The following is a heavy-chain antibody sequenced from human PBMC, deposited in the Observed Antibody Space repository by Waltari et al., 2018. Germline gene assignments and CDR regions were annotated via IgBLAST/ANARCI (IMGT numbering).Heavy chain of an antibody. CDR1: GYTFTSYA. Sequence: QVQLVQSGAEVKKPGASVKVSCKASGYTFTSYAMHWVRQAPGQRLEWMGWISAYNGNTNYAQKLQGRVTMTTDTSTSTAYMELRSLRSDDTAVYYCAREIIGVITMIGAFDIWGQGTMVTVSS. V-gene: IGHV1-18*01. CDR2: ISAYNGNT. D-gene: IGHD3-22*01. J-gene: IGHJ3*02. CDR3: AREIIGVITMIGAFDI.